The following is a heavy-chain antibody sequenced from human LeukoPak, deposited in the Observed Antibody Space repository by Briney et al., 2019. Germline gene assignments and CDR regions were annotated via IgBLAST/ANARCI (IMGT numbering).Heavy chain of an antibody. D-gene: IGHD3-10*01. CDR1: GFTFSNYN. V-gene: IGHV3-21*01. CDR2: ISSSSYI. Sequence: GGSLRLSCAASGFTFSNYNMNWVRQAPGKGLEWVSSISSSSYIYYADSVKGRFAISRDNAENSLYLQMNSLRAEDTAVYYCARVGNLYYYYYMDVWGKGTTVTVSS. J-gene: IGHJ6*03. CDR3: ARVGNLYYYYYMDV.